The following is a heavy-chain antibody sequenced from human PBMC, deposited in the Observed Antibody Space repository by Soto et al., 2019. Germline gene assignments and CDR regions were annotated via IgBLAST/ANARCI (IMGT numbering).Heavy chain of an antibody. V-gene: IGHV5-51*01. D-gene: IGHD3-10*01. CDR2: IYPGDSDT. J-gene: IGHJ4*02. Sequence: PGESLKISCKGSGYSFTSYLIGWVRQMPGKGLEWMGIIYPGDSDTRYSPSFQGQVTISADKSISTAYLQWSSLKASDTAMYYCARHDSGSYYNAHQPGYWGQGTLVTVSS. CDR1: GYSFTSYL. CDR3: ARHDSGSYYNAHQPGY.